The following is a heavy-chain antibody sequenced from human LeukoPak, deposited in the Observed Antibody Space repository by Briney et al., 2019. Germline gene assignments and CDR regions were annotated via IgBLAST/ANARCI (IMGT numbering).Heavy chain of an antibody. V-gene: IGHV3-9*01. CDR2: INWNSGRT. CDR1: AFIFDDYA. J-gene: IGHJ5*01. Sequence: PGGSLRLSCAASAFIFDDYAMHWVRQAPGKGLEWVSGINWNSGRTVYADSVKGRFTISRDNAKNALYLQMNSLRSEDTAFYYCAKDQTSGIAGPFDSWGQGTLVTVSS. CDR3: AKDQTSGIAGPFDS. D-gene: IGHD6-13*01.